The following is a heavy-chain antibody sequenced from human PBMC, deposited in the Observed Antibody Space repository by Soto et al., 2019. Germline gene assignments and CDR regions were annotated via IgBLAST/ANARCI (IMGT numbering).Heavy chain of an antibody. CDR3: ASGVGGLGGSSGWPDYAFDV. V-gene: IGHV1-69*01. Sequence: QVQLVQSGAAVRKPGSSVKVSCKASGGTFTKYAITWVRQAPRQGLEWMGGIVPLPGTTNYAQKFRGRVTISADESTSTAYLELSSLRSEDTGVYYCASGVGGLGGSSGWPDYAFDVWGQGTIVIVSS. CDR2: IVPLPGTT. CDR1: GGTFTKYA. J-gene: IGHJ3*01. D-gene: IGHD6-19*01.